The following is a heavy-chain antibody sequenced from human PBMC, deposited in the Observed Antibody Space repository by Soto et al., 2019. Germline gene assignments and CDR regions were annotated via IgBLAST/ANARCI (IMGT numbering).Heavy chain of an antibody. CDR3: ARSPAYGDYANLDT. J-gene: IGHJ4*02. Sequence: TETLSLTCTVTGDSVSKYYWNWIRQPAGKGLEWIGRIHSTRSPNYNPSLKSRVTMSVDTSKNQFSLKLTLSSVTAADTAVYYCARSPAYGDYANLDTWGQGTLVTVSS. V-gene: IGHV4-4*07. D-gene: IGHD4-17*01. CDR1: GDSVSKYY. CDR2: IHSTRSP.